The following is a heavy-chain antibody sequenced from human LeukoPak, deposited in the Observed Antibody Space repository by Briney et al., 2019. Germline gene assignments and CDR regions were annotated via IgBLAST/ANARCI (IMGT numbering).Heavy chain of an antibody. V-gene: IGHV3-30*10. CDR3: ARTRIANDSSGYCFRFDY. CDR2: ISYDGSKK. J-gene: IGHJ4*02. D-gene: IGHD3-22*01. CDR1: GFTFSSYA. Sequence: GRSLRLSCAASGFTFSSYAIHWVRQAPGMGLEWVAVISYDGSKKYYTDSVKGRFTISRDNSKNTLYLQMNSLRAEDTAVYYCARTRIANDSSGYCFRFDYWGQGTLVTVSS.